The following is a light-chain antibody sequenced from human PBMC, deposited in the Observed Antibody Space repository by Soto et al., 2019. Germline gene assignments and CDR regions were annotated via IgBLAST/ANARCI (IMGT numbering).Light chain of an antibody. CDR3: QQYNTYPLT. J-gene: IGKJ4*01. V-gene: IGKV1-33*01. CDR1: QDISNY. CDR2: DAS. Sequence: DIQMTQSPSSLSASVGDRVTITCQASQDISNYLNWYQQKPGKAPKLLIYDASNLETGVPSRFSGSGSGTEFTLTISSLQPDDFATYYCQQYNTYPLTFGGGTTVEIK.